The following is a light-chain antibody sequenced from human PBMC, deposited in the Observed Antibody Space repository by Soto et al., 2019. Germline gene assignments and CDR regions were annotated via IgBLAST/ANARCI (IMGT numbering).Light chain of an antibody. J-gene: IGKJ1*01. CDR2: GAS. V-gene: IGKV3-15*01. Sequence: EIVMTQSPATLSVSPGERATLSCRASQSISSNLAWYQQKPGQAPRLLIYGASSRATGIPAGFSGSGSGTEFTLTISSLQSEDFAVYYCQQYNKWPPRTFGQGTKVDIK. CDR1: QSISSN. CDR3: QQYNKWPPRT.